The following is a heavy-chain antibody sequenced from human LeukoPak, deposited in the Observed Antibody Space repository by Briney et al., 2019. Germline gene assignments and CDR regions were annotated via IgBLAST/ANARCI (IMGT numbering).Heavy chain of an antibody. J-gene: IGHJ4*02. CDR2: INHSGSA. D-gene: IGHD3-10*01. V-gene: IGHV4-34*01. CDR3: ARHFYGSLYYFDY. CDR1: GGSISSGGYY. Sequence: PSETLSLTCAVSGGSISSGGYYWSWIRQPPGKGLEWIGEINHSGSANYNPSLKSRVTISVDTSKNQFSLKLSSVTAADTAVYYCARHFYGSLYYFDYWGQGTLVTVSS.